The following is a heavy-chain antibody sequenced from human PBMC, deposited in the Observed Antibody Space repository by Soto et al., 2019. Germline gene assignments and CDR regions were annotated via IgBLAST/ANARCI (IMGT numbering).Heavy chain of an antibody. J-gene: IGHJ6*02. CDR1: GDSVSSNSAA. V-gene: IGHV6-1*01. CDR3: ARDGVSYIDNYYYAMDV. D-gene: IGHD3-16*01. CDR2: TYYRSRWYY. Sequence: PSQTLSLTCAISGDSVSSNSAAWNWIRHSPSRGLDWLGRTYYRSRWYYDYEVSVKSRVMISPDTSKNQFSLQLNSMTPEDTAVYYGARDGVSYIDNYYYAMDVWGLGTTVTLSS.